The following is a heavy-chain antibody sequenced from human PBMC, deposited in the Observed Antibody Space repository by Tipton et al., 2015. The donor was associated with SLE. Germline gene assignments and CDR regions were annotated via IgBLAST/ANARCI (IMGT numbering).Heavy chain of an antibody. Sequence: TLSLTCTVSGGSIRSYYWSWIRQAPGKGLEWIGYIYDSENTNYNPSLKSRVTTSSDTPKNQFSLKLSSVTAADTAVYYCAREGYYDNSGYYPLFDSWGQGILVTVSS. D-gene: IGHD3-22*01. V-gene: IGHV4-59*01. CDR2: IYDSENT. CDR3: AREGYYDNSGYYPLFDS. J-gene: IGHJ4*01. CDR1: GGSIRSYY.